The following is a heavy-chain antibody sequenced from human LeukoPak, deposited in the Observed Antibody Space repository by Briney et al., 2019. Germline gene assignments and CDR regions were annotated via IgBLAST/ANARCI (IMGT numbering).Heavy chain of an antibody. Sequence: PGESLRLSCAASGFTFSSYAMNWVRQAPGKGLEWVSTIGGSGDTAYYADSVKGRFTISRDNSKSTLFLQLNSLRAEDMAIYYCAKPFYNGNYFYYFDYWGQGTLVTVSS. V-gene: IGHV3-23*01. CDR1: GFTFSSYA. D-gene: IGHD1-7*01. CDR2: IGGSGDTA. J-gene: IGHJ4*02. CDR3: AKPFYNGNYFYYFDY.